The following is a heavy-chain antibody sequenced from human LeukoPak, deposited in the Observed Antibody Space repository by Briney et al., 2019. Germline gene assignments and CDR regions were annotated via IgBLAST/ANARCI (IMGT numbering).Heavy chain of an antibody. CDR2: ITSGSRSI. Sequence: GGSLRLSCAASGFTFSSYTMNWVRQAPGKGLEWVSSITSGSRSIFYADSVKGRFTISRDNTKNSLYLQLNSLRAEDTAVYYCARGYDYPDYWGQGTLVTVSS. D-gene: IGHD5-12*01. V-gene: IGHV3-21*01. CDR3: ARGYDYPDY. CDR1: GFTFSSYT. J-gene: IGHJ4*02.